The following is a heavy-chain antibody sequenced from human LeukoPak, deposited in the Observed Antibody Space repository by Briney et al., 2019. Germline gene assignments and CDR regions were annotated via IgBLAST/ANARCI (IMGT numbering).Heavy chain of an antibody. CDR2: IYTSGST. Sequence: SETLSLTCTVSGGSISSYYWSWIRQPAGKGLEWIGRIYTSGSTNYNPSLKSRVTMSVDTSKNQFSLKLSSVTAADTAVYYCARVYCSTTSCNDYYYYGMDVWGQGTTVTVSS. CDR1: GGSISSYY. CDR3: ARVYCSTTSCNDYYYYGMDV. V-gene: IGHV4-4*07. D-gene: IGHD2-2*01. J-gene: IGHJ6*02.